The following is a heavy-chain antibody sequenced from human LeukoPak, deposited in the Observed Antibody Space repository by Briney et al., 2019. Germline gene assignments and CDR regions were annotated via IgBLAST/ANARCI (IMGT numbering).Heavy chain of an antibody. CDR1: GYTFTSHY. V-gene: IGHV1-46*01. Sequence: GASVKVSCKASGYTFTSHYMHWVRQAPGQGLEWMGVINPTGDTTRYAQKFQGRVTMTRDMSTSTDYMELSSLRAEDTAVYYCARDRYSSGWYREDWFDPWGQGTLVTVSS. CDR3: ARDRYSSGWYREDWFDP. CDR2: INPTGDTT. D-gene: IGHD6-19*01. J-gene: IGHJ5*02.